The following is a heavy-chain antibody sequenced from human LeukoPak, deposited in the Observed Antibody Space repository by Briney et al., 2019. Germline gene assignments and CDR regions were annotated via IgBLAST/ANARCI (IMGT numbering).Heavy chain of an antibody. J-gene: IGHJ6*02. Sequence: SETLSLTCAVYGGSFSGYYWSWIRQPPGKGLEWIGEINHSGSTNYNPSLKSRVTISVDTSKNQFSLKLSSVTAADTAVYYCARDENQLLWFGELFHPSYYYYGMDVWGQGTTVTVSS. CDR1: GGSFSGYY. CDR2: INHSGST. CDR3: ARDENQLLWFGELFHPSYYYYGMDV. D-gene: IGHD3-10*01. V-gene: IGHV4-34*01.